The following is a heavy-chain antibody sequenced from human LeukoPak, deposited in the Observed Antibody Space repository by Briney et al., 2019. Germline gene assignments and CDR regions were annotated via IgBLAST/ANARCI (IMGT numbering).Heavy chain of an antibody. CDR1: GGSISSYY. CDR3: ARVLSGHSGYYYYYYYMDV. CDR2: IYYSGST. Sequence: SETLSLTCTVSGGSISSYYWSWIRQPPGKGLEWIGYIYYSGSTNYNPSLKSRATISVDPSNNQFSLKLSSVTAADTAVYYCARVLSGHSGYYYYYYYMDVWGKGTTVTVSS. J-gene: IGHJ6*03. V-gene: IGHV4-59*01. D-gene: IGHD3-3*01.